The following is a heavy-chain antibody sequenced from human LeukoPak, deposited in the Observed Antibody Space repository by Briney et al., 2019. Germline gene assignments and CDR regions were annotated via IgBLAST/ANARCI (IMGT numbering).Heavy chain of an antibody. V-gene: IGHV1-18*01. Sequence: ASVKVSCKASGYTFTSYGISWVRQAPGQGLEWMGWISAYNGNTNYAQKLQGRVTMTTDTSTSTAYMELRSLRSDDTAVYYCARVWGYYDSSGYETWAAFDIWGQGTIVTVSS. CDR3: ARVWGYYDSSGYETWAAFDI. CDR1: GYTFTSYG. CDR2: ISAYNGNT. D-gene: IGHD3-22*01. J-gene: IGHJ3*02.